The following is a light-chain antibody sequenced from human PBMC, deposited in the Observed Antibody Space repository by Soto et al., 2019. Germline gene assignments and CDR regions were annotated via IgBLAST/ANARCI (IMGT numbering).Light chain of an antibody. CDR1: SSDVGAYNY. CDR3: SSYTTSSTLV. V-gene: IGLV2-14*03. J-gene: IGLJ3*02. CDR2: DVT. Sequence: QSVLTQPASVSGSAGQSITSSCTGTSSDVGAYNYVSWYQQLPDKAPKLMIYDVTYRPSGVSNRFSGSKSGNTASLTISGLQAEDEADYFCSSYTTSSTLVFGGGTKLTVL.